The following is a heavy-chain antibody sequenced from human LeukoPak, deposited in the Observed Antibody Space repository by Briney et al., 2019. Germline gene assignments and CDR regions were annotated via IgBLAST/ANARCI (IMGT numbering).Heavy chain of an antibody. CDR1: GGSISSGDYY. V-gene: IGHV4-30-4*08. CDR2: IYYSGST. J-gene: IGHJ3*02. Sequence: PSQTLSLTCTVSGGSISSGDYYWSWIRQPPGKGLEWIGYIYYSGSTYYNPSLKSRVTISVDTSKNQFSLKLSSVTAADTAVYYCARGSAVADHDAFDTWGQGTMVTVSS. D-gene: IGHD6-19*01. CDR3: ARGSAVADHDAFDT.